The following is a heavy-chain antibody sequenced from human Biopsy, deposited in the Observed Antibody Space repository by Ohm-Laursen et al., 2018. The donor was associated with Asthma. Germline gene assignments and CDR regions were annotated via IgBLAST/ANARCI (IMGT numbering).Heavy chain of an antibody. J-gene: IGHJ4*02. CDR2: ISYDGNHK. CDR3: AKRRGYSGHDNDY. Sequence: SLGLSCSASGFMFRSFGVHWVRQAPGKGLEWVAVISYDGNHKFYEDSVKGRFTISRDNSKNTLYLQMNSLRTEDTAVYYCAKRRGYSGHDNDYWGQGTLVIVSS. CDR1: GFMFRSFG. V-gene: IGHV3-30*18. D-gene: IGHD5-12*01.